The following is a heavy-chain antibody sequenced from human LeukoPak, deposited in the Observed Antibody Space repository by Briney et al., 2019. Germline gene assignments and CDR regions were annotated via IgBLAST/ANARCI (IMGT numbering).Heavy chain of an antibody. Sequence: PGGSLRLSCAASGFTFSSYGMQWVRQAPGKGLEGVTFIRYDGSNKYYADSVKGRFTISRDNSKNTLYLQMNSLRAEDTAVYYCAREHGLYSGYDSGDFDYWGQGTLVTVSS. J-gene: IGHJ4*02. V-gene: IGHV3-30*02. D-gene: IGHD5-12*01. CDR2: IRYDGSNK. CDR3: AREHGLYSGYDSGDFDY. CDR1: GFTFSSYG.